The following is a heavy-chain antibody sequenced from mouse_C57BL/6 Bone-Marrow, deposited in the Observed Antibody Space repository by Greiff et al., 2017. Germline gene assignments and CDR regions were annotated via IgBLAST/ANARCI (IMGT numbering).Heavy chain of an antibody. D-gene: IGHD2-3*01. J-gene: IGHJ4*01. V-gene: IGHV1-69*01. CDR2: IDPSDSYT. CDR1: GYTFTSYW. Sequence: VQLQQPGAELVMPGASVKLSCKASGYTFTSYWMHWVKQRPGQGLEWIGEIDPSDSYTNYNQKFKGKSTLTVDTSSSTAYMQLSSLTSEDSAVYYCAGEGVVTTGPYAMDYWGQGTSVTVSS. CDR3: AGEGVVTTGPYAMDY.